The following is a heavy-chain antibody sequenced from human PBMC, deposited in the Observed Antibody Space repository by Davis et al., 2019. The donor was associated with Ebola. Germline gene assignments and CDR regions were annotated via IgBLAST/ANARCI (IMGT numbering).Heavy chain of an antibody. V-gene: IGHV1-69*04. J-gene: IGHJ6*04. CDR3: ARDRGELTVPPYYYYGMDV. Sequence: SVKVSCKASGYTFTNYYMHWVRQAPGQGLEWLGRIIPMLGVTDYAQKFHGRVTITADKSTSTAYMELSSLRSEDTAVFYCARDRGELTVPPYYYYGMDVWGKGTTVTVSS. D-gene: IGHD4-17*01. CDR2: IIPMLGVT. CDR1: GYTFTNYY.